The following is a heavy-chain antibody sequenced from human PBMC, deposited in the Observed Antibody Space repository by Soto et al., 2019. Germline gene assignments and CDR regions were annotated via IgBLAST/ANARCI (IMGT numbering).Heavy chain of an antibody. CDR1: GYTFTSYG. Sequence: ASVKVSCKASGYTFTSYGISWVRQAPGQGLEWMGWISAYNGNTNYAQKLQGRVTMTTDTSTSTAYMELRSLRSDDTAVYYCARDVLRFLEWSGSDAFDIWGQGTMVTVSS. CDR3: ARDVLRFLEWSGSDAFDI. D-gene: IGHD3-3*01. J-gene: IGHJ3*02. V-gene: IGHV1-18*01. CDR2: ISAYNGNT.